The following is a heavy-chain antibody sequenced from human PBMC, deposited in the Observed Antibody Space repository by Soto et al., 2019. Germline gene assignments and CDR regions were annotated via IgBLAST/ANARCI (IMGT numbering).Heavy chain of an antibody. CDR1: GYTFTSYA. CDR2: INAGNGNT. V-gene: IGHV1-3*01. Sequence: ASVKVSCKASGYTFTSYAMHWGRQAPGQRLEWMGWINAGNGNTKYSQKFQGRVTITRDTSASTAYMELSSLRSEDTAVYYCARDGYQWLVGDYWGQGTLVTVSS. J-gene: IGHJ4*02. D-gene: IGHD6-19*01. CDR3: ARDGYQWLVGDY.